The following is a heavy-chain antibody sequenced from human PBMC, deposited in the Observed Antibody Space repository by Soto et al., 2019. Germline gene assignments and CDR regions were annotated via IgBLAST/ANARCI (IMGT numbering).Heavy chain of an antibody. V-gene: IGHV3-30*18. CDR1: GFTFSSYG. D-gene: IGHD3-10*01. J-gene: IGHJ4*02. CDR2: ISYDGSNK. Sequence: QVQLVESGGGVVQPGRSLRLSCAASGFTFSSYGMHWVRQAPGKGLEWVAVISYDGSNKYYADSVKGRFTISRDNSKNTLYLQMNSLRAEDTAVYYCAKALYGSGSYSYCDYWGQGTLVTVSS. CDR3: AKALYGSGSYSYCDY.